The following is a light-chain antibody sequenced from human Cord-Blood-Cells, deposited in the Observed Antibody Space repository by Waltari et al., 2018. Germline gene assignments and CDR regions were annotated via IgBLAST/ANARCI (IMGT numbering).Light chain of an antibody. CDR2: GAS. V-gene: IGKV3-20*01. CDR3: QQYGSSPPRYT. J-gene: IGKJ2*01. Sequence: ASQSVSSSYLAWYQQKPGQAPRLLIYGASSRATGIPDRFSGSGSGTDFTLTISRLEPEDFAVYYCQQYGSSPPRYTFGQGTKLEIK. CDR1: QSVSSSY.